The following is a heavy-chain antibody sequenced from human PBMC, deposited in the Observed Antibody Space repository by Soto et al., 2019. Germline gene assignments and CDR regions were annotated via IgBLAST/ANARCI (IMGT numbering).Heavy chain of an antibody. V-gene: IGHV1-46*01. D-gene: IGHD6-13*01. Sequence: QVQLVQSGAEVKKPGASVKVSCKASGYVFTNYFMHWVRQAPGQGLEWMGIINPNGGGTSYAQKFEGRGTMTRDSATSTVYMDLSSLRSEDTALYFCARDVGSNSWSYYYGMDVWGQGTSVTVSS. CDR3: ARDVGSNSWSYYYGMDV. CDR1: GYVFTNYF. CDR2: INPNGGGT. J-gene: IGHJ6*02.